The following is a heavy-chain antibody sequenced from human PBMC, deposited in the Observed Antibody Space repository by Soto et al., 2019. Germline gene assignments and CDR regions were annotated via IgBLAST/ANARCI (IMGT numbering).Heavy chain of an antibody. Sequence: GGSLRLSCAASGFPFSDYYRSWIRKAPGKGLEWVSYISSSGSTIYYADSVKGRFTISRDNAKNSLYLQMNSLRAEDTAVYYCARDFSSSSFYYYYYMDVWGKGTTVTV. CDR2: ISSSGSTI. CDR1: GFPFSDYY. V-gene: IGHV3-11*01. CDR3: ARDFSSSSFYYYYYMDV. D-gene: IGHD6-6*01. J-gene: IGHJ6*03.